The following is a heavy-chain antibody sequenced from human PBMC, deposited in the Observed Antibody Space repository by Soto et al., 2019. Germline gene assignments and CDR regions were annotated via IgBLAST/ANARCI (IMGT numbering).Heavy chain of an antibody. Sequence: GASVKVSCKASGYTFTSYGISWVRQAPGQGLEWMGWISANNGNINYAQKLQGRVTMTTDTSTSTAYMELRSLRSDDTAVYYCASHRSTVDYYYYVDVWGKGTTVTVSS. CDR3: ASHRSTVDYYYYVDV. J-gene: IGHJ6*03. V-gene: IGHV1-18*01. D-gene: IGHD2-2*01. CDR1: GYTFTSYG. CDR2: ISANNGNI.